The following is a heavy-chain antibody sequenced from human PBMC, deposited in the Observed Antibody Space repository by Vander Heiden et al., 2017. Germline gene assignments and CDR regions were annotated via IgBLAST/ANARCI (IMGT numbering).Heavy chain of an antibody. CDR3: ARGDLTTGSRNWFDP. J-gene: IGHJ5*02. D-gene: IGHD1-1*01. V-gene: IGHV4-4*07. CDR1: GGSSSDSF. Sequence: QVQLQESGPGLVKPSETLSLTCTVSGGSSSDSFWNWIRQPAGKGLEWIGRISTIGYTNYNPSLRSRVTMSIDTSKNQFSLKLSSVTAADTAVFYCARGDLTTGSRNWFDPWGQGTLVTVSS. CDR2: ISTIGYT.